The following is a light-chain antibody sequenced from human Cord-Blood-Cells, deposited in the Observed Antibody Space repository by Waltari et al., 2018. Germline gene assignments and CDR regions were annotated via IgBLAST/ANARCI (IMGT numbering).Light chain of an antibody. J-gene: IGKJ2*01. CDR2: GAS. CDR1: QSVSSSY. Sequence: EIVLTQSPGTLSLSPGERATLSCRASQSVSSSYLAWYQQKPGQAPRLLIYGASSRATGIPDRFSGSGSGTDFTLTISRLEPEDFAVYYCQQYGSSPYTVGQGPSWRSN. V-gene: IGKV3-20*01. CDR3: QQYGSSPYT.